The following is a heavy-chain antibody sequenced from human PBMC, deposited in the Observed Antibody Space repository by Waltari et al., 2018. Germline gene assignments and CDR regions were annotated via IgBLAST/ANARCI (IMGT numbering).Heavy chain of an antibody. Sequence: QVQLQQWGAGLLKPSETLSLTCAVYGGSFSGYYWSWIRQPPGKGLEWIGEINHSGSTNYNPSLKSRVTISVDTSKNQFSLKLSSVTAADTAVYYCARVPPTGYFDLWGRGTLVTVSS. CDR2: INHSGST. D-gene: IGHD1-26*01. V-gene: IGHV4-34*01. CDR1: GGSFSGYY. J-gene: IGHJ2*01. CDR3: ARVPPTGYFDL.